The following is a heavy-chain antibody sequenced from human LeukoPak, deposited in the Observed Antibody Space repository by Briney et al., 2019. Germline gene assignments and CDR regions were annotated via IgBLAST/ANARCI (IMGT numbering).Heavy chain of an antibody. CDR2: ISYDGGFK. D-gene: IGHD3-22*01. J-gene: IGHJ4*02. CDR1: GFTFSSYA. V-gene: IGHV3-30-3*01. Sequence: GGSLRLSCTASGFTFSSYAFHWVRQAPGKGLEWVAIISYDGGFKYYTDSVKGRFTISRDNSKNTLYLQMNSPRAEDTAVYHCARSPYYDSSTYQDFWGQGTLVTVSS. CDR3: ARSPYYDSSTYQDF.